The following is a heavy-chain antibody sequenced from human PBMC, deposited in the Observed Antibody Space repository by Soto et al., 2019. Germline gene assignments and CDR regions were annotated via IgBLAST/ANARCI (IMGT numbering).Heavy chain of an antibody. V-gene: IGHV3-53*01. CDR2: IYSGGST. J-gene: IGHJ6*02. D-gene: IGHD1-26*01. CDR3: ARGGGGSYKDYYYGMDV. Sequence: GGSLRLSCAASGFTVSSNYMSWVRQAPGKGLEWVSVIYSGGSTYYADSVKGRFTISRDNSKNTLYLQMNSLRAEDTAVYYCARGGGGSYKDYYYGMDVWGQGTTVTVSS. CDR1: GFTVSSNY.